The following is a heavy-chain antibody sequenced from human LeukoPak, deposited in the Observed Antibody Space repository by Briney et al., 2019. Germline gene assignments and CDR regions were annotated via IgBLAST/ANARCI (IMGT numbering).Heavy chain of an antibody. D-gene: IGHD3-22*01. Sequence: GGSLRLSCAASGFTFSGYAMTWVRQAPGKGLEWDSTIGVSGGSTFYADSVKGRFTNSRDNSKNTLYLQMNSLRVEDTAVYYCAKGYYDSTGYPLRPSFDYWGQGTLVTVSS. CDR3: AKGYYDSTGYPLRPSFDY. J-gene: IGHJ4*02. CDR2: IGVSGGST. V-gene: IGHV3-23*01. CDR1: GFTFSGYA.